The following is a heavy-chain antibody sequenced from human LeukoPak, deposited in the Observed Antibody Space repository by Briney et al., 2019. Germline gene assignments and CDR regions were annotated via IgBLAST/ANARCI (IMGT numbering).Heavy chain of an antibody. Sequence: GGSLRLSCAASGFTFSSYGMHWVRQAPGKGLEWVAVISYDGSNKYYADSVKGRFTISRDNSKNTLYLQMNSLRAEDTAVYYCAKREAFDTWGQGTMVTVSS. V-gene: IGHV3-30*18. J-gene: IGHJ3*02. CDR3: AKREAFDT. CDR2: ISYDGSNK. CDR1: GFTFSSYG.